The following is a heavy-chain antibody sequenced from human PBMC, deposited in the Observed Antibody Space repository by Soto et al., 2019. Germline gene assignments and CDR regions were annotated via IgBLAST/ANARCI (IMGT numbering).Heavy chain of an antibody. J-gene: IGHJ4*02. D-gene: IGHD6-19*01. CDR3: SRARHATGWTPRDF. V-gene: IGHV1-8*01. CDR1: GYTFTSYD. CDR2: IHTNSGIT. Sequence: QVQLVQSGAEVKKPGAAVKVSCKTSGYTFTSYDINWVRQAPGQGLEWMGWIHTNSGITGYSQKFQDRVSLTMDPSMNTAYMELRSLTSADTAVYFCSRARHATGWTPRDFWGQGTPLAVSS.